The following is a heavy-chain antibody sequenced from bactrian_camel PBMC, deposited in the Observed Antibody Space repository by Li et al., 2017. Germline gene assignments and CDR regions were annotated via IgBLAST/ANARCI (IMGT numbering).Heavy chain of an antibody. Sequence: VQLVESGGGSVQAGGSLRLSCAASGDTFSRYCMGWFRQAPGKGLEWISSITSDGTVTSYTDRVKGRFTLYRDNAKNTVYLQTNNLNSEDTALYLCSTGSRITEASVQGQGTQVTVS. D-gene: IGHD1*01. V-gene: IGHV3-2*01. CDR2: ITSDGTVT. CDR1: GDTFSRYC. J-gene: IGHJ4*01.